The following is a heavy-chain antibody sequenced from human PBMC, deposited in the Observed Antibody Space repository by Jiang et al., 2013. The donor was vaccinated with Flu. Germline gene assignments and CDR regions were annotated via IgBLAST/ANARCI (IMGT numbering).Heavy chain of an antibody. CDR2: IKRDGSEE. J-gene: IGHJ4*02. V-gene: IGHV3-7*01. Sequence: AASGFTFSTYWMNWVRQSPGKGLEWVANIKRDGSEENYVDSVKGRFTISRDNAKNSVYLQMNSLRADDTAVYYCAGGSGWITDSWGQGTLVTVSS. CDR1: GFTFSTYW. D-gene: IGHD6-19*01. CDR3: AGGSGWITDS.